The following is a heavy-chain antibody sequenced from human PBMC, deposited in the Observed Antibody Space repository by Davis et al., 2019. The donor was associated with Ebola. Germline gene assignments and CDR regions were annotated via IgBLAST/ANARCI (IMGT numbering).Heavy chain of an antibody. CDR3: AVGWQQLSRY. V-gene: IGHV1-46*01. J-gene: IGHJ4*02. CDR2: INPSGGST. D-gene: IGHD6-13*01. CDR1: GYTFTSYY. Sequence: ASVKVSCKASGYTFTSYYMHWVRQAPGQGLEWMGIINPSGGSTSYAQKFQGRVTMTRNNSISTAYMELSSLRSEDTAVYYCAVGWQQLSRYWGQGTLVTVSS.